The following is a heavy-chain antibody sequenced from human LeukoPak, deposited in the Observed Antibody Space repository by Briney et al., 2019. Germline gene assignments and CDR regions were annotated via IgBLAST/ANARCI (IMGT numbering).Heavy chain of an antibody. J-gene: IGHJ4*02. CDR2: IGYDGTNE. Sequence: AGRSLRLSCAASGSTFSSYGMHWVRQAPGKGLEWVALIGYDGTNEYYADSVKGRFTISRDSSKNTLYLQMKSLRAEDTAVYYCAGDFYCSRTSCYAPSFDYWGQGTLVTVSS. D-gene: IGHD2-2*01. CDR1: GSTFSSYG. V-gene: IGHV3-33*01. CDR3: AGDFYCSRTSCYAPSFDY.